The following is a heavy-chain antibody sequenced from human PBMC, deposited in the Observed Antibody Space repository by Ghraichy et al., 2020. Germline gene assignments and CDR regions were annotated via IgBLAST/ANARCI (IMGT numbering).Heavy chain of an antibody. J-gene: IGHJ4*02. Sequence: AGSLRLSCAASGFTFSNSCMSWVRQAPGKGLEWVGRIKSRTDGGSTDYAALVKGRISISRDDSKNTLDLQMNSLKTEDTAVYYCSTFINGDYFDYCGQGTLVTVSS. D-gene: IGHD3-10*01. CDR1: GFTFSNSC. CDR2: IKSRTDGGST. V-gene: IGHV3-15*01. CDR3: STFINGDYFDY.